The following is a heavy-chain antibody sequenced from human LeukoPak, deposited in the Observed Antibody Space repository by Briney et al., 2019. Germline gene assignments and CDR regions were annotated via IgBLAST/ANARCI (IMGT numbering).Heavy chain of an antibody. CDR3: ARDQKDGYSDY. Sequence: SETLSLTCTVSGGSISGYYWSWIRQPPGKGLEWIGYIYYSGTTDYSPSLRSRVTMSLDTSKNQFSLKLSSVTTADTAVYYCARDQKDGYSDYWGQGNLVTVSS. V-gene: IGHV4-59*01. CDR2: IYYSGTT. CDR1: GGSISGYY. J-gene: IGHJ4*02.